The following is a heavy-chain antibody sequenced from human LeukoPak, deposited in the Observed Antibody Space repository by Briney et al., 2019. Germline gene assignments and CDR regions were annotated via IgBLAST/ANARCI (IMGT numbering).Heavy chain of an antibody. CDR3: AKDIAGSFDY. CDR1: GFTFADYA. Sequence: PGRSLRLSCAASGFTFADYAMHWVRQAPGKGLEWVSGISWNSGSIGYADSVKGRFTISRDNAKNSLYLQMNSLRAEDTALYYCAKDIAGSFDYWGQGTLVTVSS. V-gene: IGHV3-9*01. J-gene: IGHJ4*02. CDR2: ISWNSGSI.